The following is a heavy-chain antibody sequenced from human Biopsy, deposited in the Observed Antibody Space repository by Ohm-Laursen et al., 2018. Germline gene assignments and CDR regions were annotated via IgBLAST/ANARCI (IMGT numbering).Heavy chain of an antibody. Sequence: SDTLSLTCTVSGDSISSYYWSWIRQPPGKGLQWIGYVYYTGSTDYNPSLQSRVTISVDTSKNHFSLRLRSVTPADTAIYYCARDRGYYSDRTVPGYFDLWGRGTLGTVSS. D-gene: IGHD3-22*01. CDR2: VYYTGST. CDR1: GDSISSYY. CDR3: ARDRGYYSDRTVPGYFDL. J-gene: IGHJ2*01. V-gene: IGHV4-59*01.